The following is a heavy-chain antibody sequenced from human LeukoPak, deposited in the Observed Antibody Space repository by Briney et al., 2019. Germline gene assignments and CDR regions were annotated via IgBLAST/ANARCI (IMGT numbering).Heavy chain of an antibody. Sequence: TGGSLRLSCAASGFTCSDYSMNWVRQAPGKGLEWVASVNTVSSYIYYADSMRGRFTISRDNAKNSLFLQMNSLRAEDTAVYYCARLRRNSDRSDFFYYYDHWGQGTLVTVSS. J-gene: IGHJ4*02. D-gene: IGHD3-22*01. CDR3: ARLRRNSDRSDFFYYYDH. CDR1: GFTCSDYS. V-gene: IGHV3-21*01. CDR2: VNTVSSYI.